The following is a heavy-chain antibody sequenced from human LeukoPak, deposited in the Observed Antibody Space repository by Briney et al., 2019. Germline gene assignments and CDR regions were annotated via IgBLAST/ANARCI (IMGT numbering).Heavy chain of an antibody. CDR2: INPNSGGT. CDR3: ARGLSIRFLEWLFPGY. D-gene: IGHD3-3*01. J-gene: IGHJ4*02. V-gene: IGHV1-2*02. CDR1: GYTFSDYY. Sequence: GASVKVSCKASGYTFSDYYIHWVRQAPGQGLEWMGWINPNSGGTDYAQKFQGRVTMTRDTSINTAYMELSRLTSDDTAVYFCARGLSIRFLEWLFPGYWGQGTLVTVSS.